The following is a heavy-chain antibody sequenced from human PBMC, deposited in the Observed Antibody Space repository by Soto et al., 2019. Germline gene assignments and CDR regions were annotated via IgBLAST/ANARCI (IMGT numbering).Heavy chain of an antibody. Sequence: SVKVSCKASGGTFSSYTISWVRQAPGQGLEWMGRIIPILGIANYAQKFQGRVTITADKSTSTAYMELSSLRSEDTAVYYCARAYCSSTSCYDFDYWGQGTLVTVS. D-gene: IGHD2-2*01. CDR2: IIPILGIA. J-gene: IGHJ4*02. V-gene: IGHV1-69*02. CDR3: ARAYCSSTSCYDFDY. CDR1: GGTFSSYT.